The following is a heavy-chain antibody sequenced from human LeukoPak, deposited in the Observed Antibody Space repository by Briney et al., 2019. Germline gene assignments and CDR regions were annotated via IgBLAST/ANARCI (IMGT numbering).Heavy chain of an antibody. V-gene: IGHV3-30*04. J-gene: IGHJ4*02. Sequence: GALRLSCVASGFSVTSYAVSWVRQAPGKGLEWVAVISYDGSNKYYADSVKGRFTISRDNSKNTLYLQMNSLRAEDTAVYYCARDAREWGTYYFDYWGQGTLVTVSS. D-gene: IGHD3-16*01. CDR1: GFSVTSYA. CDR3: ARDAREWGTYYFDY. CDR2: ISYDGSNK.